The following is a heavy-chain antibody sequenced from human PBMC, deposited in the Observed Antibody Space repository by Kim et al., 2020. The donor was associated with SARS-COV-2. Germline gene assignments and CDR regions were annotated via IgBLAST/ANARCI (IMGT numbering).Heavy chain of an antibody. J-gene: IGHJ3*02. D-gene: IGHD6-13*01. V-gene: IGHV3-23*01. Sequence: DSVKGRFTIARDNSKNTLYLQMNSLRAEDTAVYYCAKSSTSSSWYDAFDIWGQGTMVTVSS. CDR3: AKSSTSSSWYDAFDI.